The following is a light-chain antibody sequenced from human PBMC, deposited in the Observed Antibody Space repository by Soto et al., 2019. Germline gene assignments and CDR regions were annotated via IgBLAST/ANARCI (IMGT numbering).Light chain of an antibody. CDR2: GAS. CDR1: ESISTW. J-gene: IGKJ2*01. Sequence: DIQMTQSPSTLSASVGDRVTITCRASESISTWLAWYQQKPGKSPKLLIYGASNLERGVPSRFSGSGSGTEFTLTISSLQPDDFSTYYCQQYNSFSYTFGPGTKWIS. V-gene: IGKV1-5*01. CDR3: QQYNSFSYT.